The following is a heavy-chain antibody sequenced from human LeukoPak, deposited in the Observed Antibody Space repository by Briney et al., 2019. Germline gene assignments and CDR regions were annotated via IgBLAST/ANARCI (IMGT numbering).Heavy chain of an antibody. J-gene: IGHJ5*02. V-gene: IGHV3-74*01. CDR2: VNGDGSGT. CDR1: GFTFSRSW. CDR3: ARTTVTICFDP. D-gene: IGHD4-17*01. Sequence: GGSLRLSCVASGFTFSRSWMHWVRQAPGKGLEWVPYVNGDGSGTGYADSVKGRFTVSRDNAKNTVYLQMNRLRAEDTAVCYCARTTVTICFDPWGQGTLVSVSS.